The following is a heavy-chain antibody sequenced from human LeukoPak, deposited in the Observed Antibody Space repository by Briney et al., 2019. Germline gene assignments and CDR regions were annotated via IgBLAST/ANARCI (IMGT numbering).Heavy chain of an antibody. D-gene: IGHD6-13*01. J-gene: IGHJ4*02. CDR2: INHSGST. V-gene: IGHV4-34*01. Sequence: SETLSLTCAVYGGSFSGYYWSWIRQPPGKGLEWIGEINHSGSTNYNPSLKSRVTISVDTSKNQFSLKLSSVTAADTAVYYCARGVGAAAIDYWGQGTLVTVSS. CDR3: ARGVGAAAIDY. CDR1: GGSFSGYY.